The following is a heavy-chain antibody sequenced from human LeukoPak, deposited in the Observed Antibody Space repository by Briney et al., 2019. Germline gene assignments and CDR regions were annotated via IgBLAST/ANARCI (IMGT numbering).Heavy chain of an antibody. CDR1: GGTFSSYA. V-gene: IGHV1-69*05. D-gene: IGHD3-22*01. Sequence: GASVKASCKASGGTFSSYAISWVRQAPGQGLEWMGGIIPIFGTANYAQKFQGRVTMTRDTSTSTVYMELSSLRSEDTAVYYCARASDSSGYYAPQHYFDYWGQGTLVTVSS. CDR3: ARASDSSGYYAPQHYFDY. J-gene: IGHJ4*02. CDR2: IIPIFGTA.